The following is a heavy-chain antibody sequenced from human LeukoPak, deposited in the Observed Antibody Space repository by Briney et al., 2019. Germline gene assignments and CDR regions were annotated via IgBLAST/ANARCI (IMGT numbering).Heavy chain of an antibody. CDR2: ISGSGGST. Sequence: PGGSLRLSCAASGFTFSSYGMSWVRQAPGKGLEWVSAISGSGGSTYYADSVKGRFTISRDNSKNTLYLQMNTLRAGDTAVYSCAKNGRGYSSDYFDYWGQGTLVTVSS. J-gene: IGHJ4*02. CDR1: GFTFSSYG. D-gene: IGHD5-18*01. CDR3: AKNGRGYSSDYFDY. V-gene: IGHV3-23*01.